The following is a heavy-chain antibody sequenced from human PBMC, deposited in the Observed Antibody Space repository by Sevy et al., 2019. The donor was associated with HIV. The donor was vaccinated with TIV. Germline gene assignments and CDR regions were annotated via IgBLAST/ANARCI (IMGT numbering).Heavy chain of an antibody. CDR2: IWYDGSKK. Sequence: GGSLRLSCAASGFNFINYGMSWVRQAPGKGLEWVGVIWYDGSKKNYGDSVKGRFTISRDNSKNTLYLQMNSLRAEDTAVYYCARGLAALPGYYYGMDVWGQGTTVTVSS. CDR1: GFNFINYG. V-gene: IGHV3-33*08. CDR3: ARGLAALPGYYYGMDV. J-gene: IGHJ6*02. D-gene: IGHD6-6*01.